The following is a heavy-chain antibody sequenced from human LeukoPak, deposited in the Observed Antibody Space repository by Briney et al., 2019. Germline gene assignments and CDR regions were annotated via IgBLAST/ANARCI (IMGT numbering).Heavy chain of an antibody. CDR2: ISPYDGDT. CDR3: ARDYCTRGGDCYKEDLFDP. CDR1: GYTFSIYG. D-gene: IGHD2-21*02. J-gene: IGHJ5*02. V-gene: IGHV1-18*01. Sequence: ASVKVSCKASGYTFSIYGISWVRQAPGQGLEWMAWISPYDGDTNYAQNFEGRVTMTTETSTSTAYMELRSLRSDDTAIYYCARDYCTRGGDCYKEDLFDPWGQGTLVTVSS.